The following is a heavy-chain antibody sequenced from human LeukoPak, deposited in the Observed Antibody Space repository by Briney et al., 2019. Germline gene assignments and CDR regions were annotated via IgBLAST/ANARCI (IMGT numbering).Heavy chain of an antibody. CDR3: VSLGYSSSSVRY. CDR1: GFIVSTNY. Sequence: PGGSLRLSCAASGFIVSTNYMSWVRQAPGKGLEWVSVIYSGGSTKYADSVKGRFTISRGNSKNTLYLQMNSLRAEDTAVYFCVSLGYSSSSVRYWGQGTLVTVSS. V-gene: IGHV3-53*05. CDR2: IYSGGST. J-gene: IGHJ4*02. D-gene: IGHD6-6*01.